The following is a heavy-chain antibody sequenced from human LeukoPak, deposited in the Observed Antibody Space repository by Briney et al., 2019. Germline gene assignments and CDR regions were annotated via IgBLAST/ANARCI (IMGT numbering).Heavy chain of an antibody. D-gene: IGHD6-13*01. V-gene: IGHV3-48*04. CDR1: GFTFSSYS. Sequence: AGGSLRLSCAASGFTFSSYSMNWVRQAPGKGLEWVSYISSSSSTIYYADSVKGRFTISRDNAKNSLYLQMNSLRAEDTAVYYCARDRHSSSWYGFDYWGQGTLVTVSS. J-gene: IGHJ4*02. CDR2: ISSSSSTI. CDR3: ARDRHSSSWYGFDY.